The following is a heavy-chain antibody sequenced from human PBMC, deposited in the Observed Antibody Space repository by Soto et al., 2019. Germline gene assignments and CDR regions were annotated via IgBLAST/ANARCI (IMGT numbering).Heavy chain of an antibody. J-gene: IGHJ4*02. CDR1: GGSIGSGGYY. Sequence: SETLSLTCTVSGGSIGSGGYYWSWIRQHPGKGLEWIGYIYDSGITYYNPSLKSRVTISVDTSKNQFSLKLISVTAADTAVYYCARSPGYYFDYWGQGTLVTVSS. CDR3: ARSPGYYFDY. V-gene: IGHV4-31*03. CDR2: IYDSGIT.